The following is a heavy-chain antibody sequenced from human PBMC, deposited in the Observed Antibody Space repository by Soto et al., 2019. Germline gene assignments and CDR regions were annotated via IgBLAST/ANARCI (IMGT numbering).Heavy chain of an antibody. CDR2: ISSSSSTI. V-gene: IGHV3-48*01. CDR3: ARDPSNYDFWSGYSMDV. D-gene: IGHD3-3*01. J-gene: IGHJ6*03. CDR1: GFTFSSYS. Sequence: GGSLRLSCAASGFTFSSYSMNWVRQAPGKGLEWVSYISSSSSTIYYADSVKGRFTISRDNAKNSLYLQMNSLRAEDTAVYYCARDPSNYDFWSGYSMDVWGKGTTVTVSS.